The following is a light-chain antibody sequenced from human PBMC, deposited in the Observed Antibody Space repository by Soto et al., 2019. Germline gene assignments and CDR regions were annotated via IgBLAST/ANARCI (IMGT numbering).Light chain of an antibody. CDR2: KAS. Sequence: DIQMTQSPSTLSASVGDRVTITCRASQSVSAWLAWYQQKPGKAPKLLIYKASSLKSGVPSRFSGSGSGTEFTLTISSLQPDDFAPYYCQHYTSYSEAFGQGTKVDFK. CDR3: QHYTSYSEA. V-gene: IGKV1-5*03. CDR1: QSVSAW. J-gene: IGKJ1*01.